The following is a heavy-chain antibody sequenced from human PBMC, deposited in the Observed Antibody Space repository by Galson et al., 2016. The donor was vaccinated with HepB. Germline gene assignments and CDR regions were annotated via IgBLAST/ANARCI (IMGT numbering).Heavy chain of an antibody. CDR2: IYSGGNT. V-gene: IGHV3-66*04. D-gene: IGHD4-17*01. J-gene: IGHJ4*02. CDR1: GFSVTSNY. CDR3: ARQIYVTVPHPFDC. Sequence: SLRLSCAVSGFSVTSNYLSWVRQAPGKGLEWVSIIYSGGNTYYADPVKGRFTISRDSSKNTVYLRMNSLRADDTAIYYCARQIYVTVPHPFDCWGQGTLVTVSS.